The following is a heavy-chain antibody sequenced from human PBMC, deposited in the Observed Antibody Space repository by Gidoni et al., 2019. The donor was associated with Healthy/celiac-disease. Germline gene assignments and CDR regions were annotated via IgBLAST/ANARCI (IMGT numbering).Heavy chain of an antibody. J-gene: IGHJ4*02. CDR2: ISGSGGST. CDR1: GFTFSSYA. Sequence: EVQLLESGGGLVQPGGSLRLSCEASGFTFSSYARSWVRQAPGKGLEWVSAISGSGGSTYYADSVKGRFTISRDNSKNTLYLQMNSLRAEDTAVYYCAKLTYYDILTGYFTPPKYYFDYWGQGTLVTVSS. V-gene: IGHV3-23*01. CDR3: AKLTYYDILTGYFTPPKYYFDY. D-gene: IGHD3-9*01.